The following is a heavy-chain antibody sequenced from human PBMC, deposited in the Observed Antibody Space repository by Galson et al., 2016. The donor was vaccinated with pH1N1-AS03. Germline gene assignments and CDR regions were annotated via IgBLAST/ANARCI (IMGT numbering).Heavy chain of an antibody. D-gene: IGHD1-1*01. CDR3: ARNWNYFNL. J-gene: IGHJ4*02. V-gene: IGHV3-11*01. CDR1: GFTFDYFY. CDR2: ISTAGITT. Sequence: SLRLSCAASGFTFDYFYMSWIRQAPGKGLEWISFISTAGITTHYADSVRGRFTISRDNANNSLYSEMTSLRPEDTAIYYCARNWNYFNLWGQGVLVTVSS.